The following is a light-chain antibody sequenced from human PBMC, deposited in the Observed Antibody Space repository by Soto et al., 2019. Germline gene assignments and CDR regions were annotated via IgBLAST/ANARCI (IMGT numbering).Light chain of an antibody. CDR1: NSNIGNNY. J-gene: IGLJ3*02. CDR2: END. V-gene: IGLV1-51*02. Sequence: QSVLTQPPSVSAAPGQKVTISCSGSNSNIGNNYVSWYQHLPGTAPKLLIYENDKRPSGIPDRFSGSKSGTSATLGITGLQTGDEADYYCGTWDSSLNLSGVFGGVTKLTVL. CDR3: GTWDSSLNLSGV.